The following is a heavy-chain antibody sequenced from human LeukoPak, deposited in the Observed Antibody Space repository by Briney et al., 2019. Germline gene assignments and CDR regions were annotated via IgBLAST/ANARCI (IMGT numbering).Heavy chain of an antibody. CDR1: GGTFSSNT. V-gene: IGHV1-69*16. D-gene: IGHD4-17*01. CDR3: AREMTTGFFDY. J-gene: IGHJ4*02. CDR2: IIPIIGTP. Sequence: SVKVSCKASGGTFSSNTVSWLRQTPGQGLEWMGGIIPIIGTPNYAQKFQGRLTITTDESASTAYMNLNILRSDDTAVYYCAREMTTGFFDYWGQGTLVTVSS.